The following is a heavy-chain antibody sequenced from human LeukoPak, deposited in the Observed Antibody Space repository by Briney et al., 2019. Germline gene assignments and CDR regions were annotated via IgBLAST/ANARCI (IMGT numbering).Heavy chain of an antibody. V-gene: IGHV4-59*01. CDR1: GGSISSYY. J-gene: IGHJ4*02. D-gene: IGHD3-22*01. CDR2: IYYSGST. CDR3: ARGGRYHYDSSGYYDSFDY. Sequence: LETLSLTCTVSGGSISSYYWSWIRQPPRKGLEWIGYIYYSGSTNYNPSLKSRVTISVDTSKNQFSLKLNSVTAADTAVYYCARGGRYHYDSSGYYDSFDYWGQGTLVTVSS.